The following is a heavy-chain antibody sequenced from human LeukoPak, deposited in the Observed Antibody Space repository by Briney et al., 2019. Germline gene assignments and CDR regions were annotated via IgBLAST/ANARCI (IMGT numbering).Heavy chain of an antibody. J-gene: IGHJ4*02. CDR2: IYYSVST. D-gene: IGHD6-19*01. CDR3: ARDTSAWGGYFDY. V-gene: IGHV4-59*01. CDR1: GGSISTYY. Sequence: SETLSLTCTVSGGSISTYYWSWIRQPPGKALEWIGYIYYSVSTNHNPSLNSRVTISVDTSKNQFSLKLSSVTAADTAVYYCARDTSAWGGYFDYWGQGTLVTVSS.